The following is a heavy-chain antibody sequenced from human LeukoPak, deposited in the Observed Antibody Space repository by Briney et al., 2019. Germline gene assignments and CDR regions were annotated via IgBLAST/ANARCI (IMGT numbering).Heavy chain of an antibody. Sequence: GGSLRLSCAASGFTFSSYGMHWVRQAPGKGVEWVAVISYDGSNKYYADSVKGRFTISRDNSKNTLYLQMNSLRAEDTAVYYCAKLLIAVPDFDYWGQGTLVTVSS. D-gene: IGHD6-19*01. CDR1: GFTFSSYG. CDR2: ISYDGSNK. J-gene: IGHJ4*02. V-gene: IGHV3-30*18. CDR3: AKLLIAVPDFDY.